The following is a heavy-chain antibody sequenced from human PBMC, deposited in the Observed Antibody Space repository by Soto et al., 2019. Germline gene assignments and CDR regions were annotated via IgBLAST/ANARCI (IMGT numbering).Heavy chain of an antibody. D-gene: IGHD3-3*01. CDR3: ARYDFWSGYRPTYYYYGMDV. V-gene: IGHV1-69*13. J-gene: IGHJ6*02. Sequence: ASVKVSCKASGGTFSSYAISWVRQAPGQGLEWMGGIIPIFGTANYAQKFQGRVTITADESTSTAYMELSSLRSEDTAVYYCARYDFWSGYRPTYYYYGMDVRGQGTTVTVSS. CDR1: GGTFSSYA. CDR2: IIPIFGTA.